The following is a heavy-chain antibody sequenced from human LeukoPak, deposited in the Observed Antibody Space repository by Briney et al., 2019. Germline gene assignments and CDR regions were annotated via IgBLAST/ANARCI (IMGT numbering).Heavy chain of an antibody. D-gene: IGHD6-6*01. Sequence: SVKVSCKASGGTFSSYAISWVRQAPGQGLEWMGGIIPIFGTANYAQKFQGRVTITTDESTSTAYMELSSLRSEDTAVYYCARPREIAARPSFDYWGQGTLVTVSS. V-gene: IGHV1-69*05. CDR3: ARPREIAARPSFDY. CDR2: IIPIFGTA. CDR1: GGTFSSYA. J-gene: IGHJ4*02.